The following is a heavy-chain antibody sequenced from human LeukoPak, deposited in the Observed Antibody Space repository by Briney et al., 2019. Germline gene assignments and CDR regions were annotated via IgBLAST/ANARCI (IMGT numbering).Heavy chain of an antibody. J-gene: IGHJ4*02. V-gene: IGHV3-73*01. CDR1: GFTFSGSA. D-gene: IGHD3-3*01. CDR2: IRSKANSYAT. Sequence: GGSLRFSCAASGFTFSGSAMHWVRQASGKGLEGVGRIRSKANSYATAYAASVKGRFTISRDDSENTVYLQMNSLKTEDTAVYYCTRSEGKGFDYWGQGALVTVSS. CDR3: TRSEGKGFDY.